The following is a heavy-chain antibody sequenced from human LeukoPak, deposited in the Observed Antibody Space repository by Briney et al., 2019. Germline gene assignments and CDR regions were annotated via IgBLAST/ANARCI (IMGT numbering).Heavy chain of an antibody. Sequence: SETLSLTCTVSGGSISSYYWSWIRQPPGKGLEWIGYIYYSGSTNYNPSLKSRVTISVDTSKNQFSLKLSSVTAADTAVYYCARDPSPFYSGSYLGFDPWGQGTRVTVSS. CDR1: GGSISSYY. CDR3: ARDPSPFYSGSYLGFDP. CDR2: IYYSGST. V-gene: IGHV4-59*01. J-gene: IGHJ5*02. D-gene: IGHD1-26*01.